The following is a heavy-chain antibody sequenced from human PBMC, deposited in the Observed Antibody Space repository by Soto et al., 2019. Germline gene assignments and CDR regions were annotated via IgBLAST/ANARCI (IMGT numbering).Heavy chain of an antibody. V-gene: IGHV3-9*01. J-gene: IGHJ4*02. CDR1: GFTFDDYA. D-gene: IGHD2-2*02. Sequence: EVHLVESGGGLVQPGRSLRLSCAASGFTFDDYAMHWVRQVPGKGLEWVSGINWGSGSIDYAGSVKARFTISRDNAKNSLYRKMNSLRADDSALYYCVKGVRNSGAIIGWGYCFDQWGQGTLVTVSS. CDR2: INWGSGSI. CDR3: VKGVRNSGAIIGWGYCFDQ.